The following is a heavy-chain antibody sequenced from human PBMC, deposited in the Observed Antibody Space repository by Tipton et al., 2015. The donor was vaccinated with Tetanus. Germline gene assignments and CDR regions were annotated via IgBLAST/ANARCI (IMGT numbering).Heavy chain of an antibody. CDR3: TRGEDGYNFSFDY. J-gene: IGHJ4*02. D-gene: IGHD5-24*01. Sequence: SLRLSCTASGFTFGDYAMSWVRQAPGKGLEWVGFIRSKAYGGTTEYAASVKGRFTISRDDSKSIAYLQMNSLKTEDTAVYYCTRGEDGYNFSFDYWGQGTLVTVSS. CDR2: IRSKAYGGTT. V-gene: IGHV3-49*04. CDR1: GFTFGDYA.